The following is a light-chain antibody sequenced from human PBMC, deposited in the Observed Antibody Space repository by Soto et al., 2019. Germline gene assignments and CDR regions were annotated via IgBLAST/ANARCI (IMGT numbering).Light chain of an antibody. V-gene: IGKV1-5*01. CDR1: QSISTW. Sequence: DIQMTQSPSTLSASVGDRVTITCRASQSISTWLAWYQQKPGKAPKLLIYGASSLESGVPSRFSGSGSVTEFTLIIDSLQPGDFATYYCQQYSSSSPTFGQGTKLEIK. CDR2: GAS. CDR3: QQYSSSSPT. J-gene: IGKJ2*01.